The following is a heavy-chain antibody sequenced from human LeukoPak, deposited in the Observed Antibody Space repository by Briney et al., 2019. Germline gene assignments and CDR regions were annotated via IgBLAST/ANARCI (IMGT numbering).Heavy chain of an antibody. J-gene: IGHJ4*02. CDR1: GGTFSSYA. CDR2: IIPILGIA. D-gene: IGHD5-12*01. V-gene: IGHV1-69*04. CDR3: ARGSVVATIWDY. Sequence: GSAVKVSCKASGGTFSSYAISWVRQAPGQGLEWMGRIIPILGIANYAQKFQGRVTITADKSTSTAYMELSSRRSRDTAGYYCARGSVVATIWDYWGQGTLVTVSS.